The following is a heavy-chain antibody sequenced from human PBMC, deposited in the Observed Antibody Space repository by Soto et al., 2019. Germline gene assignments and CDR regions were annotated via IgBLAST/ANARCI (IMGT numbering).Heavy chain of an antibody. Sequence: EVQLVESGGGLVQPGGSLRLSCAASGFTFSDRYMDWVRQAPGKGLEWLGRTRNKANSYTTQYAASVKGRFTISRDGSKNSLYLQMNSLKTEDTAMYFCARGRGYSNSYFDYWGQGTLVTVSS. CDR1: GFTFSDRY. V-gene: IGHV3-72*01. J-gene: IGHJ4*02. D-gene: IGHD5-18*01. CDR2: TRNKANSYTT. CDR3: ARGRGYSNSYFDY.